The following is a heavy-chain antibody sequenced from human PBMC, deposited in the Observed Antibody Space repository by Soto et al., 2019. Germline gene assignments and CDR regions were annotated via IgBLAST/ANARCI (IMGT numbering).Heavy chain of an antibody. V-gene: IGHV4-4*07. Sequence: KTSETLSLTCTVSGGSISSYYWSWIRQPAGKGLEWTERIYTSGSTNYNPSLKSRVTMSVDTSKNQFSLKLSSVTAADTAVYYCARDRELGYCSSTSCSNHNWFDPWGQGTLVTVSS. CDR2: IYTSGST. CDR3: ARDRELGYCSSTSCSNHNWFDP. D-gene: IGHD2-2*01. CDR1: GGSISSYY. J-gene: IGHJ5*02.